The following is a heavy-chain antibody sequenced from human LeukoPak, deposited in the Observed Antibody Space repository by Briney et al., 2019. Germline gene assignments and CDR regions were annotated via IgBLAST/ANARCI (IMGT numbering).Heavy chain of an antibody. D-gene: IGHD1-26*01. CDR1: GGSISSYY. J-gene: IGHJ3*02. Sequence: PSETLSLTCTVSGGSISSYYWSWIRQPPGKGLEWIGYIYYSGSTNYNPSLKSRVTISVDTSKNQFSLKLSSVTAADTAVYYCARDRAWSGSYGAFDIRGQGTMVTVSS. V-gene: IGHV4-59*01. CDR2: IYYSGST. CDR3: ARDRAWSGSYGAFDI.